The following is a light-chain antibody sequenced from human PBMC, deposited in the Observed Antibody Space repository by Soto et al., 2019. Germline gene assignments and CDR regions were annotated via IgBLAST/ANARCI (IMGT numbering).Light chain of an antibody. V-gene: IGKV3-11*01. CDR1: QSVNSN. J-gene: IGKJ5*01. Sequence: EIVLTQSPASLSLSPGERATLSCRASQSVNSNLAWYQHKPGQAPRLPIYDASHRAAGIPARFSGSGSGTHFTLTVSSLEHEDFAVYYCQHGSDWPPFTFGQGTRLE. CDR2: DAS. CDR3: QHGSDWPPFT.